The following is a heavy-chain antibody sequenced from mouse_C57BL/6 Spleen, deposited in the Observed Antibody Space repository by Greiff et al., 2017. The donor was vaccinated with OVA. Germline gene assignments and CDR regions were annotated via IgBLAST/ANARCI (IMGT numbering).Heavy chain of an antibody. CDR3: ARWNYSNNGWYFDV. Sequence: EVQVVESGGGLVQPGGSLSLSCAASGFTFTDYYMSWVRQPPGKALEWLGFIRNKANGYTTEYSASVQGRFTISRDNSQSILYLKMNALRAEDSATYYCARWNYSNNGWYFDVWGTGTTVTVAS. J-gene: IGHJ1*03. CDR1: GFTFTDYY. CDR2: IRNKANGYTT. D-gene: IGHD2-5*01. V-gene: IGHV7-3*01.